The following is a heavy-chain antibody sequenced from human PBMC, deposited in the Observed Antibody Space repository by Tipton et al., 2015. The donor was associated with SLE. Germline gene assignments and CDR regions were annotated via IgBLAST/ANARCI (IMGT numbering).Heavy chain of an antibody. CDR1: GGSISSYY. Sequence: LRLSCTVSGGSISSYYWSWIRQPAGKGLEWIGRIYTSGSTNYNPSLKSRVTISVDTSKNQFSLKLSSVTAADTAVYYCARGLIAARFDYWGQGTLVPVSS. J-gene: IGHJ4*02. CDR2: IYTSGST. CDR3: ARGLIAARFDY. V-gene: IGHV4-4*07. D-gene: IGHD6-6*01.